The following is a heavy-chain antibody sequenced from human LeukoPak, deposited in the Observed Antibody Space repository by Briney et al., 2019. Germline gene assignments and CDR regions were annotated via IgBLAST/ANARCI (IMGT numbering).Heavy chain of an antibody. Sequence: RGSLRLSCAASGFTFSRYAMHWVRQAPGKGLEWVAVISYDGSNKYHADSVKGRFTISRDNSKNTLYLQMNSLRAEDTAVYYCAKDLSNWSGSYAPPLLSPDYWGQGTLVTDSS. CDR3: AKDLSNWSGSYAPPLLSPDY. V-gene: IGHV3-30-3*01. J-gene: IGHJ4*02. CDR1: GFTFSRYA. CDR2: ISYDGSNK. D-gene: IGHD1-26*01.